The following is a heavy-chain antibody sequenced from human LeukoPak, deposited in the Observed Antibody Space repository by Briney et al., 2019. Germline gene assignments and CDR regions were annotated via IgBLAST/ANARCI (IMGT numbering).Heavy chain of an antibody. CDR1: GGSISSSSYY. D-gene: IGHD3-10*01. CDR2: IYYSGGT. Sequence: PSETLSLTCTVSGGSISSSSYYWGWIRQPPGKGLEWIGSIYYSGGTYYNPSLKSRVTISVDTSKNQFSLKLSSVTAADTAVYYCARRYLRGLLWFGELNWFDPWGQGTLVTISS. J-gene: IGHJ5*02. V-gene: IGHV4-39*01. CDR3: ARRYLRGLLWFGELNWFDP.